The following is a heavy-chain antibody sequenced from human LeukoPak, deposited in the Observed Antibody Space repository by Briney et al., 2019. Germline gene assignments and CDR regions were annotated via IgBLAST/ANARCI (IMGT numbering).Heavy chain of an antibody. V-gene: IGHV3-7*01. J-gene: IGHJ3*02. Sequence: GGSLRLSCAASGFTFSSYSMNWVRQAPGKGLEWVANIKQDGSEKYYVDSVKGRFTISRDNAKNSLYLQMNSLRAEDTAVYYCARQAATYYYDRRAFDIWGQGTMVTVSS. CDR3: ARQAATYYYDRRAFDI. CDR2: IKQDGSEK. CDR1: GFTFSSYS. D-gene: IGHD3-22*01.